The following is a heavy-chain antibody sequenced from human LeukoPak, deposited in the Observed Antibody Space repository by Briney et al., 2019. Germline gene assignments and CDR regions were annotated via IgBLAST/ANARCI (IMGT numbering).Heavy chain of an antibody. CDR2: IYYSGST. Sequence: SQTLSLTCTVSGGSISSGGYYWSWIRQHPGKGLEWIGYIYYSGSTYYYPSLKSRVTISLDTSKNQFSLKLSSVTAADTAVYYCARVNKRRDYDLDYWGQGTLVTVSS. D-gene: IGHD5-12*01. CDR3: ARVNKRRDYDLDY. V-gene: IGHV4-31*03. CDR1: GGSISSGGYY. J-gene: IGHJ4*02.